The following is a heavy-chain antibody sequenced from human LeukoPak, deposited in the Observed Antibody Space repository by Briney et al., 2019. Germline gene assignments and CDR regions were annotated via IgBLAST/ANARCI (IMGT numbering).Heavy chain of an antibody. V-gene: IGHV3-7*01. CDR2: IKQDGSEK. D-gene: IGHD1-26*01. Sequence: TGGSLRLSCAASGFTVSSYWMSWVRQAPGKGLEWVANIKQDGSEKYYVDSVKGRFTISRDNAKNSLYLQMNSLRAEDTAVYYCARVVGATKFDYWGQGTLVTVSS. CDR3: ARVVGATKFDY. CDR1: GFTVSSYW. J-gene: IGHJ4*02.